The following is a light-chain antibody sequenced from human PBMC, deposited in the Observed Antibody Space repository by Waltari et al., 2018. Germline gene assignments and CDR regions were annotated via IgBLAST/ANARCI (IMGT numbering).Light chain of an antibody. J-gene: IGLJ3*02. Sequence: QLLLTQSPSASASLGASVKLTCTVSSGHSNYAIAWHQQHPHKGPRYLMKVNSDGSHIKGDGIPDRFSGPSSGAERYLTISSLQSEDEADYYCQTGGFGIWVFGGGTKLTVL. CDR2: VNSDGSH. CDR3: QTGGFGIWV. CDR1: SGHSNYA. V-gene: IGLV4-69*01.